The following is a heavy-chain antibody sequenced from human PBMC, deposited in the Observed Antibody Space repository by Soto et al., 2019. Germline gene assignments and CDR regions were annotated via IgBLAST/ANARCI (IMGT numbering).Heavy chain of an antibody. CDR2: ISAYNGNT. CDR3: ARDGPGELPGYGYYYGMDV. D-gene: IGHD1-26*01. Sequence: GASVKVSCKASGYTFTSYGISWVRQAPGQGLEWMGWISAYNGNTNYAQKLQGRVTMATDTSTSTAYMELRSLRSDDTAVYYCARDGPGELPGYGYYYGMDVWGQGTTVTVSS. J-gene: IGHJ6*02. V-gene: IGHV1-18*04. CDR1: GYTFTSYG.